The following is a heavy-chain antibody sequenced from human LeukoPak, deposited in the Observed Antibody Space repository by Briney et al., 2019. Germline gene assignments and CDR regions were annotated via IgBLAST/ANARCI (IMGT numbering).Heavy chain of an antibody. CDR2: INPNSGGT. CDR3: ARVGYYESSGYYEY. D-gene: IGHD3-22*01. CDR1: GYTLTDYY. V-gene: IGHV1-2*06. J-gene: IGHJ4*02. Sequence: ASVKVSCKASGYTLTDYYMHWVRQAPGQGLEWMGRINPNSGGTNYAQKFQGRVTMTRDTSISTVYMELSRLRSDDAAVYYCARVGYYESSGYYEYWGQGTLVTVSS.